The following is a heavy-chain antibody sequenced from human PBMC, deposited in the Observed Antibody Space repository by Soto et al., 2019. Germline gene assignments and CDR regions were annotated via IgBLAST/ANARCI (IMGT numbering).Heavy chain of an antibody. CDR2: LNSDGSST. CDR1: GFTFSDYW. Sequence: GGSLRLSCAASGFTFSDYWMHWVRQVPGKGLLWVSRLNSDGSSTSYADSVKGRFTIFRDNAKNTLYLQMNSLRAEDTAVYYCARDPAPSGWYDYWGQGTLVTVSS. V-gene: IGHV3-74*01. D-gene: IGHD6-19*01. CDR3: ARDPAPSGWYDY. J-gene: IGHJ4*02.